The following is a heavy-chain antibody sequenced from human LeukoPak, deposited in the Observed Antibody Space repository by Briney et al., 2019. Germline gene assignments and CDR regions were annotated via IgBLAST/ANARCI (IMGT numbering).Heavy chain of an antibody. Sequence: PSETLSLTCTVSGGSISSGGYYWSWIRQHPGKGLEWFGYIYYSGNTYYNPSLKSRVTISVDTSKNQFSLKLSSATAADTAVYYCARGSPYDYIWGSYRPHFFDYWGQGTLVTVSS. CDR2: IYYSGNT. D-gene: IGHD3-16*02. CDR1: GGSISSGGYY. J-gene: IGHJ4*02. V-gene: IGHV4-31*03. CDR3: ARGSPYDYIWGSYRPHFFDY.